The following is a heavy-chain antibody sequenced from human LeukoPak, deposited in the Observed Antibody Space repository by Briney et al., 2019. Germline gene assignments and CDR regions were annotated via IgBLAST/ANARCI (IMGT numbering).Heavy chain of an antibody. J-gene: IGHJ5*02. CDR3: ARLLADNWFDP. V-gene: IGHV4-59*08. Sequence: SETLSLTCTVSGGSISSYYWSWIRQPLGKGLEWIGYIYYGVSTNYNPSLKSRVTISLDTSKKQISLKVRSVTAADTAIYYCARLLADNWFDPWGQGTLVTVSS. CDR2: IYYGVST. CDR1: GGSISSYY. D-gene: IGHD6-13*01.